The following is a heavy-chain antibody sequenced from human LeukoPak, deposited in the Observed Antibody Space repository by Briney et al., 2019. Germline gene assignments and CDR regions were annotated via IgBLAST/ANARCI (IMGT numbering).Heavy chain of an antibody. CDR3: ARHAGGWKLLAPGY. Sequence: SETLSLTCTVSGGSISSSSYYWGWIRQPPGKGLEWIGSIYYSGSTYYNPSLKSRVTISVDTSKNQLSLKLSSVTAADTAVYYCARHAGGWKLLAPGYWGQGTLVTVSS. J-gene: IGHJ4*02. V-gene: IGHV4-39*01. CDR1: GGSISSSSYY. CDR2: IYYSGST. D-gene: IGHD1-26*01.